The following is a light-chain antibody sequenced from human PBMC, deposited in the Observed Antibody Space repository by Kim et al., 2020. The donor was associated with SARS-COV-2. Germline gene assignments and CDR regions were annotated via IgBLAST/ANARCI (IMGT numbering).Light chain of an antibody. CDR1: QSVSGTY. V-gene: IGKV3-20*01. CDR3: QQYGTSST. CDR2: GAS. J-gene: IGKJ4*01. Sequence: EIVLTQSPGTLSLSPGERATLSCRASQSVSGTYLAWYQQKPGQAPRLLMYGASSRATGIPDRFSGSGSGTDFTLSISRLEPEDFAVYYCQQYGTSSTFGGGTKVDIK.